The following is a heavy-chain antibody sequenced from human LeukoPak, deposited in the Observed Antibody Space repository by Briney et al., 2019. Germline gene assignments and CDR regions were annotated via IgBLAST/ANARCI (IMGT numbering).Heavy chain of an antibody. J-gene: IGHJ4*02. CDR2: ISSSSSYI. CDR1: GFTSSSYS. Sequence: PGGSLRLSCAASGFTSSSYSMNWVRQAPGKGLEWVSSISSSSSYIYYADSVKGRFTISRDNAKNSLYLQMNSLRAEDTAVYYCARGPITMVRGVIKFDYWGQGTLVTVSS. V-gene: IGHV3-21*01. CDR3: ARGPITMVRGVIKFDY. D-gene: IGHD3-10*01.